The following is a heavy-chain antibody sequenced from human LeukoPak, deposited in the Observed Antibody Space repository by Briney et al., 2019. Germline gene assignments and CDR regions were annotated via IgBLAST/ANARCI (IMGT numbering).Heavy chain of an antibody. CDR3: ARGTVTGFDY. Sequence: SETLSLTCTVSGGSISSGGYYWSWIRQHPGKGLEWIGYIYYSGSTYYNPSLESRVTISVDTSKNQFSLKLSSVTAADTAVYYCARGTVTGFDYWGQGTLVTVSS. CDR2: IYYSGST. D-gene: IGHD4-17*01. V-gene: IGHV4-31*03. J-gene: IGHJ4*02. CDR1: GGSISSGGYY.